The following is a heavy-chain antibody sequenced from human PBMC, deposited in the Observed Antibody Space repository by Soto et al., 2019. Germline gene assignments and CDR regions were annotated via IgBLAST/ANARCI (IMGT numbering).Heavy chain of an antibody. CDR3: VADVYYYDSSGYYSFAGAFDI. CDR1: GFTFTSSA. CDR2: IVVGSGNT. J-gene: IGHJ3*02. D-gene: IGHD3-22*01. Sequence: SVKVSCKASGFTFTSSAMQWVRQARGQRLEWIGWIVVGSGNTNYAQKFQERVTITRDMSTSTAYMEMSSLRSEDTAVYYFVADVYYYDSSGYYSFAGAFDIWGQGTMVTVSS. V-gene: IGHV1-58*02.